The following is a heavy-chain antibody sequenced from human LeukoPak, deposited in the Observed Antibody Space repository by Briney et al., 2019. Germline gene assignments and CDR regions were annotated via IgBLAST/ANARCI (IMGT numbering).Heavy chain of an antibody. V-gene: IGHV4-34*01. CDR2: INDSGST. CDR3: ARGEVNSNYFDS. Sequence: SETLSLTCAVYSGSFSGYHWTWLRQSPGKGLEWIGEINDSGSTKYIPSLESRVTISVDTSKNQFSLKVNSVTAADTAVYYCARGEVNSNYFDSWGQGTLVTVSS. J-gene: IGHJ4*02. D-gene: IGHD4-11*01. CDR1: SGSFSGYH.